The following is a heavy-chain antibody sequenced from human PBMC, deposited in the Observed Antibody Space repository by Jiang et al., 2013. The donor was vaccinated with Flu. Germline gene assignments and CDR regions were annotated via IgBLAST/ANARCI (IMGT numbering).Heavy chain of an antibody. CDR1: GYTFTTND. CDR3: ARAWSGRYLGDY. V-gene: IGHV1-8*01. J-gene: IGHJ4*02. CDR2: MNPNTGHT. D-gene: IGHD1-26*01. Sequence: QLVESGAEVKKPGASVKVSCKASGYTFTTNDINWVRQATGQGLEWMAWMNPNTGHTGYAQKFQGRITVTRDTSINTAYMELNSLTSDDTAIYYCARAWSGRYLGDYWGQGTLVTVSS.